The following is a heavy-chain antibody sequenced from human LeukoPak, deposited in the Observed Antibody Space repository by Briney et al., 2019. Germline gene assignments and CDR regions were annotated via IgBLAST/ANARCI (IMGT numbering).Heavy chain of an antibody. CDR3: ARGRITIFGVVDDAFDI. V-gene: IGHV3-53*01. CDR1: GFTVSSNY. J-gene: IGHJ3*02. Sequence: GGFLRLSCAASGFTVSSNYMSWVRQAPGKGLEWVSVIYSGGSTYYADSVKGRFTISRDNAKNSLYLQMNSLRAEDTAVYYCARGRITIFGVVDDAFDIWGQGTMVTVSS. CDR2: IYSGGST. D-gene: IGHD3-3*01.